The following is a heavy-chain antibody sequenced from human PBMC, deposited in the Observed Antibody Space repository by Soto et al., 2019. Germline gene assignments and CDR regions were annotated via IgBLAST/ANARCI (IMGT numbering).Heavy chain of an antibody. D-gene: IGHD5-18*01. J-gene: IGHJ5*01. CDR2: VSGGDGYT. Sequence: EVQLLESGGALVQPGGSLRLSCAASGFSFLSNAMSWVRQAPGKGLEWVSGVSGGDGYTLYADSVKGRFTLSRDISRDTLFLQMNSLRAEDTAVYYCAKGGYGHWSFDYWGHGTLVAVTS. CDR1: GFSFLSNA. V-gene: IGHV3-23*01. CDR3: AKGGYGHWSFDY.